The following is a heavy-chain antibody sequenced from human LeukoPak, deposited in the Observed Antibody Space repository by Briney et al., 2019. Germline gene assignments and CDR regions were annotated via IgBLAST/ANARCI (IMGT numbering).Heavy chain of an antibody. V-gene: IGHV3-66*01. CDR2: IFSGGST. CDR3: ARGPVAATGPWDF. CDR1: GFTVSSNY. D-gene: IGHD6-19*01. Sequence: PGGSLRLSCAASGFTVSSNYMSWVRQAPGKGLEWVSLIFSGGSTFYADSVKGRFTISRDNSKNTLYLQMNSLRAEDTAVFYCARGPVAATGPWDFWGQGTLLTVSS. J-gene: IGHJ4*02.